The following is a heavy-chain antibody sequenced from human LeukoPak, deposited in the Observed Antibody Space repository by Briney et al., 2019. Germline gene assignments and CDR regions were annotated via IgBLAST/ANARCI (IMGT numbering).Heavy chain of an antibody. CDR1: GGSFSGYY. Sequence: SETLSLTCAVYGGSFSGYYWSWIRQPPGKGLEWIGEINHSGSTNYNPSLKSRVTISVDTSKNQFSLKLSSVTAADTAVYYCARRIAAAGTYDYWSQGTLVTVSS. V-gene: IGHV4-34*01. CDR2: INHSGST. J-gene: IGHJ4*02. CDR3: ARRIAAAGTYDY. D-gene: IGHD6-13*01.